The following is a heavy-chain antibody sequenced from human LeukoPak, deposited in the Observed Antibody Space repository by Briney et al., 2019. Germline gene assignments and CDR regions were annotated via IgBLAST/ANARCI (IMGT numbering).Heavy chain of an antibody. CDR3: ARGPGRVVGATTLGY. CDR1: GLTFSTFG. Sequence: GRSLRLSCAASGLTFSTFGMHWVRQAPGKGLEWVAVISYDGRNTYYADSVKGRFTISRDNSKNTLYLQMNSLKTEDTAVYYCARGPGRVVGATTLGYWGQGTLVTVSS. V-gene: IGHV3-30*03. J-gene: IGHJ4*02. CDR2: ISYDGRNT. D-gene: IGHD1-26*01.